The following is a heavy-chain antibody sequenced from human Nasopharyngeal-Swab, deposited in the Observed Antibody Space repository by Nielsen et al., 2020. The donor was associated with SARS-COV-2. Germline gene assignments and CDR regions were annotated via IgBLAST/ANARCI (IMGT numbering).Heavy chain of an antibody. D-gene: IGHD3-10*01. V-gene: IGHV3-74*01. CDR3: AKDMGNYYGSTRMDV. J-gene: IGHJ6*02. Sequence: GGSLRLSCAASGFTFSWHWMHWVRQAPGKGLVWVSYINTDGSNTKYADSVKGRFTISRDNAKNTLYLQMNSLRPEDTALYYCAKDMGNYYGSTRMDVWGQGTTVTVSS. CDR2: INTDGSNT. CDR1: GFTFSWHW.